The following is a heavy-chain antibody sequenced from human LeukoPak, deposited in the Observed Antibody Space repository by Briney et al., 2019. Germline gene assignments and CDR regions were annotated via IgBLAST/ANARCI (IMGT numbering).Heavy chain of an antibody. V-gene: IGHV4-61*01. CDR2: MYYSGNT. J-gene: IGHJ4*02. CDR1: GASVSSGSYY. Sequence: SETLSLTCTVSGASVSSGSYYWSWIRQPPGKGLEWVGYMYYSGNTKYNPSLKSRVTISVDTSKNQFSLRLTSVTAADTAVYYCARAYTSWSFDSWGQGTLVTVSS. D-gene: IGHD2-2*02. CDR3: ARAYTSWSFDS.